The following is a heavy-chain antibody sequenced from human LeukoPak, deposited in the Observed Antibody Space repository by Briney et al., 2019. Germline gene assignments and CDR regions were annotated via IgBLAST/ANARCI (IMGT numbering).Heavy chain of an antibody. V-gene: IGHV4-34*01. CDR1: GGSFSGYY. J-gene: IGHJ6*02. CDR3: ARWTRGYSYNYYGMDV. Sequence: SETLSLTCAVYGGSFSGYYWSWIRQPPGKGLEWIGEINHSGSTNYNPSLKSRVTISVDTSKNQFSLKLSSVTAADTAAYYCARWTRGYSYNYYGMDVWGQGTTVTVSS. D-gene: IGHD5-18*01. CDR2: INHSGST.